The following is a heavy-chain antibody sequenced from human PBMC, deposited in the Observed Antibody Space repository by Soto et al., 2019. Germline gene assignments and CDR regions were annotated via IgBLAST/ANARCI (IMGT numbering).Heavy chain of an antibody. CDR3: ARHPGYCTGTSCYGYYTMDV. Sequence: SETLSLTCTVSGASISRYYWCWIRQSPGKGLEWIGYLYNTGSTIYNPSLKSRVTISVDTSKNQFSLKMNSVTAADTAVYYCARHPGYCTGTSCYGYYTMDVWCQGTTVT. CDR2: LYNTGST. CDR1: GASISRYY. J-gene: IGHJ6*02. D-gene: IGHD2-2*01. V-gene: IGHV4-59*01.